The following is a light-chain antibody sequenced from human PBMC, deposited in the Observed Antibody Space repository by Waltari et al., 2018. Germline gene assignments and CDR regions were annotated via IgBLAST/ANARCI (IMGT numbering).Light chain of an antibody. Sequence: SYELTQPPSVSVSPGQTARIPCSGDALPQQYAYWYQQKAGQAPGQGMSKDSERPSGIPDRFSGSSSGNTASLTITGAQAEDEADYYCNCRDSSGNVIFGGGTKVTVL. J-gene: IGLJ2*01. CDR2: KDS. CDR3: NCRDSSGNVI. V-gene: IGLV3-25*02. CDR1: ALPQQY.